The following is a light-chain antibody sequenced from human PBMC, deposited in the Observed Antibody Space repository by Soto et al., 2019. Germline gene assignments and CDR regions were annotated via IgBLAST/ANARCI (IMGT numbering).Light chain of an antibody. V-gene: IGLV2-23*01. Sequence: QSALTQPASVSGSPGQSITISCTGTSSDVGSYNLVSWYQQHPGKAPKLMIYEGTKRPSGVSNRFSGSKSGNTASMTISGLQAEDEADYYCCSYALSSTVVFGGGTKVTVL. CDR2: EGT. CDR3: CSYALSSTVV. CDR1: SSDVGSYNL. J-gene: IGLJ2*01.